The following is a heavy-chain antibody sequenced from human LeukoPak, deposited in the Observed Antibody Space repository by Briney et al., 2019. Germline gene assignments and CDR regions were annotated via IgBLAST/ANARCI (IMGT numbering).Heavy chain of an antibody. CDR2: IFHGGST. Sequence: SETLSLTCTVSGGSISSSSYCWGWIRQPPGKGLEWIGSIFHGGSTYYNPSLKSRVTISVDTSKNQFSPKLSSVTAADTAVYYCARYQLPYFDYWGQGTLVTVSS. CDR3: ARYQLPYFDY. V-gene: IGHV4-39*07. D-gene: IGHD5-24*01. CDR1: GGSISSSSYC. J-gene: IGHJ4*02.